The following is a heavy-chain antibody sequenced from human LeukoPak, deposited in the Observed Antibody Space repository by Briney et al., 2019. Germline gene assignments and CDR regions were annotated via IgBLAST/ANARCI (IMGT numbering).Heavy chain of an antibody. CDR2: IIPIFGTA. CDR3: ARVVTDSSSWSSPVPAEYFQH. Sequence: SVKVSCKASGGTFSSYAISWVRHAPGQGLEWMGRIIPIFGTANYAQKFQGRVTITTDESTSTAYMELSSLRSEDTAVYYCARVVTDSSSWSSPVPAEYFQHGGQGTLVTVSS. J-gene: IGHJ1*01. D-gene: IGHD6-13*01. CDR1: GGTFSSYA. V-gene: IGHV1-69*05.